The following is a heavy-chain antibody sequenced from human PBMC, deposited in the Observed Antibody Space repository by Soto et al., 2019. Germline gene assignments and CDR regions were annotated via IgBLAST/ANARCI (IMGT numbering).Heavy chain of an antibody. Sequence: GGSLRLSCAASGFTFSSYAMSWVRQAPGKGLEWVSAISGSGGSTYYADSVKGRFTISRDNSKNTLYLQMDSLRAEDTAVYYCAKDSSIAAAGSSYYGMDVWGQGTTVTVYS. CDR3: AKDSSIAAAGSSYYGMDV. J-gene: IGHJ6*02. CDR1: GFTFSSYA. CDR2: ISGSGGST. V-gene: IGHV3-23*01. D-gene: IGHD6-13*01.